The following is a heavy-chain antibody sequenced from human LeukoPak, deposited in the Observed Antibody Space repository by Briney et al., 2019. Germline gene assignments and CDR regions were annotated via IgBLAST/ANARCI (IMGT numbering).Heavy chain of an antibody. J-gene: IGHJ5*02. V-gene: IGHV1-18*01. CDR2: ISAYNGNT. Sequence: ALVKVSCKASGYTFTSYGISWVRQAPGQGLEWMGWISAYNGNTNYAQKLQGRVTMTTDTSTSTAYMELRSLRSDDTAVYYCARLDIVVVPAVTGWFDPWGQGTLVTVSS. CDR1: GYTFTSYG. D-gene: IGHD2-2*01. CDR3: ARLDIVVVPAVTGWFDP.